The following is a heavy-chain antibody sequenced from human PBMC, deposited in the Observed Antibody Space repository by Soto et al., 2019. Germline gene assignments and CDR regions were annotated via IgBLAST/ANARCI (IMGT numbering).Heavy chain of an antibody. CDR1: GFTFSSYS. D-gene: IGHD5-18*01. CDR2: ISGSGGST. V-gene: IGHV3-23*01. J-gene: IGHJ4*02. Sequence: GGSLRLSCAASGFTFSSYSMNWVRPAPGKGLEWVSAISGSGGSTYYADSVKGRFTISRDNSKNTLYLQMNSLRAEDTAVYYCAKSGGYNYGYQETDYWGQGTLVTVSS. CDR3: AKSGGYNYGYQETDY.